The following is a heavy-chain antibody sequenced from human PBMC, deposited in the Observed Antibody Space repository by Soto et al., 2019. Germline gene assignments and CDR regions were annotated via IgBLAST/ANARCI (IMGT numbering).Heavy chain of an antibody. J-gene: IGHJ4*02. V-gene: IGHV1-24*01. CDR3: ARDYSSGPAGQTGLVY. Sequence: GASVKVSCKVSGYTLTELSMHWVRQAPGKGLEWMGGFDPEDGETIYAQKFQDRVTMTEDTSTDTAYMELSSLRAEDTAVYYCARDYSSGPAGQTGLVYWGQGTLVTVSS. CDR2: FDPEDGET. CDR1: GYTLTELS. D-gene: IGHD6-19*01.